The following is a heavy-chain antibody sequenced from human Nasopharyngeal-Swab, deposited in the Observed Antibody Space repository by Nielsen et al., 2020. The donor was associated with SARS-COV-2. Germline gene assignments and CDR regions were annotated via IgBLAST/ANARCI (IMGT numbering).Heavy chain of an antibody. CDR3: ARAVVVVAAQPYYFDY. CDR1: GFTFSSYSMN. D-gene: IGHD2-15*01. Sequence: ESLKISCAASGFTFSSYSMNWVRQAPGKGLEWIGSIYYSGSTYYNPSLKSRVTISVDTSKNQFSLKLSSVTAADTAVYYCARAVVVVAAQPYYFDYWGQGTLVTVSS. CDR2: IYYSGST. V-gene: IGHV4-59*05. J-gene: IGHJ4*02.